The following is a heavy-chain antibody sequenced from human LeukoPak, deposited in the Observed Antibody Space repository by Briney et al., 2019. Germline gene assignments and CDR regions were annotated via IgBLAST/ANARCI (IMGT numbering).Heavy chain of an antibody. CDR1: GFILHSYI. CDR2: ISSSGSTI. D-gene: IGHD5-12*01. J-gene: IGHJ4*02. CDR3: SKKGQSEGYGKPD. Sequence: GGSLRLSCATSGFILHSYIMNWVRQAPGEGLEWVAYISSSGSTIYYADSVKGRFTISRDSAERSLYLQMNSLRAEDTAVYYCSKKGQSEGYGKPDWGQGTLVTVSS. V-gene: IGHV3-48*04.